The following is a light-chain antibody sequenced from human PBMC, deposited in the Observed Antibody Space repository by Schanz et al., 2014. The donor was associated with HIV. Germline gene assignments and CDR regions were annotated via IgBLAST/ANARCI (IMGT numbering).Light chain of an antibody. CDR3: SSCRDKTTVV. CDR1: NSDIGGYNF. V-gene: IGLV2-14*03. J-gene: IGLJ2*01. CDR2: DVT. Sequence: QSALTQPASVSGSPGQSITISCTGNNSDIGGYNFVSRYQQHADKAPKLIIYDVTSRPSGISSRFSGSKSGNTASLTISGLQTEDEADYYCSSCRDKTTVVFGGGTKLTVL.